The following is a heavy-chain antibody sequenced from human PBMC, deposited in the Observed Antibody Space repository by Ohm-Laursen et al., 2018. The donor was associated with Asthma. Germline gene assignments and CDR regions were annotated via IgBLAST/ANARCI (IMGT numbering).Heavy chain of an antibody. J-gene: IGHJ4*02. V-gene: IGHV3-33*01. CDR1: GFTFSNYG. CDR2: IWYDGGNK. D-gene: IGHD5-12*01. CDR3: ASPSGEYSGYDGLFDY. Sequence: SLRLSCAASGFTFSNYGMHWVRQAPGKGLEWVALIWYDGGNKYYADSVKGRFTISRDNSKNTLYLQMNSLRAEDTAVYYCASPSGEYSGYDGLFDYWGQGTLVTVSS.